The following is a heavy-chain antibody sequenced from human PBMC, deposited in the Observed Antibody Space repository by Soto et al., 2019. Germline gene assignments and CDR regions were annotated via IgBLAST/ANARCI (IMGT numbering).Heavy chain of an antibody. CDR2: IHYSGST. J-gene: IGHJ4*02. V-gene: IGHV4-59*01. D-gene: IGHD3-22*01. Sequence: SETLSLTCTVSGGSISSYYWSWIRQSPGEGLEWIGYIHYSGSTNYNPSLKSRVTMSVDTSRNQFSLKLSSVTAADTAMYYCARSIDSSGYYFSNCWGQGTLVTVSS. CDR3: ARSIDSSGYYFSNC. CDR1: GGSISSYY.